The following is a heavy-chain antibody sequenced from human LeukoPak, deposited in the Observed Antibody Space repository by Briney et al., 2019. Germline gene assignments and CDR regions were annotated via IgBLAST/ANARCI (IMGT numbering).Heavy chain of an antibody. Sequence: SETLSLTCTVSGGSISSYYWSWIRQPPGKGLEWIGYIYYSGSTNYNPSLKSRVTISVDTSKNQFSLKLSSVTAADTAVYYCARGSYYYESSGYSETGEIDWGQGTLVTVSS. CDR3: ARGSYYYESSGYSETGEID. J-gene: IGHJ4*02. V-gene: IGHV4-59*01. CDR2: IYYSGST. CDR1: GGSISSYY. D-gene: IGHD3-22*01.